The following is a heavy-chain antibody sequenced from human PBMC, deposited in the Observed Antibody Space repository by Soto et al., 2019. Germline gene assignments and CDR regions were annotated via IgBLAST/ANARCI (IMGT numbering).Heavy chain of an antibody. V-gene: IGHV1-24*01. J-gene: IGHJ6*02. CDR2: FDPEDGET. CDR3: ATGNRYNYKDYYYGMDV. Sequence: ASVKVSCKVSGYTLTELFMHWVRQAPGKGLEWMGGFDPEDGETKYAQKFQGRVTMTEDTSTDTAYMELSRLRTDDTAVYDLATGNRYNYKDYYYGMDVWGQGTTVTVPS. CDR1: GYTLTELF. D-gene: IGHD1-20*01.